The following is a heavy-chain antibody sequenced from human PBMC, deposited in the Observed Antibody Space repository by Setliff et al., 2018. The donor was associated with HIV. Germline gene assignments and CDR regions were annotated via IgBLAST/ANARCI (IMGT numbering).Heavy chain of an antibody. CDR1: GGSIRSGSYS. J-gene: IGHJ4*02. CDR3: ARADYEGGSYYFDH. V-gene: IGHV4-61*10. Sequence: ETLSLTCTVSGGSIRSGSYSWSWIRQPAGQGLEWIGHVSSSGSSNYNPSLKSRVTISVDTTQTHFSLRLKSVTAADTAIYFCARADYEGGSYYFDHWGQGILVTVSS. CDR2: VSSSGSS. D-gene: IGHD3-22*01.